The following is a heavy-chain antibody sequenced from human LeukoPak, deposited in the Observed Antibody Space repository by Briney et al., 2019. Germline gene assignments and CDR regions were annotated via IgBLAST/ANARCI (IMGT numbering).Heavy chain of an antibody. V-gene: IGHV3-7*01. CDR2: VKQDGSET. J-gene: IGHJ4*02. CDR1: GFTFTRYW. D-gene: IGHD4-17*01. Sequence: GGSLRLSCAASGFTFTRYWMSWVRQAPGRGLEWVANVKQDGSETHYVDSVKGRFTISRDNARNLVYLQMNSLRDDDTAVYYCARDGDYIMPPFDYWGQGILVTVSS. CDR3: ARDGDYIMPPFDY.